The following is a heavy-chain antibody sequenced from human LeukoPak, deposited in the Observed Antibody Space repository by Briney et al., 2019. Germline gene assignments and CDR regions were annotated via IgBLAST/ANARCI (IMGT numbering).Heavy chain of an antibody. J-gene: IGHJ5*01. CDR2: IWYDGSNK. Sequence: PGRSQTLLCAASGFTLSSYRMHWVRQAPGKGLEWVAVIWYDGSNKYYVDSVKGRFTISRDNSKNTVYLQMNSLRAEDTAVYYCARDPYSRGFSWFDSSGEGTEVSVSS. CDR1: GFTLSSYR. CDR3: ARDPYSRGFSWFDS. V-gene: IGHV3-33*01. D-gene: IGHD6-19*01.